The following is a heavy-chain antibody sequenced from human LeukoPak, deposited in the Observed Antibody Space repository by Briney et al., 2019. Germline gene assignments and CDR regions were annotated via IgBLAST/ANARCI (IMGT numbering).Heavy chain of an antibody. Sequence: PSETLSLTCTVSDDPINSGVYYWNWIRQPAGKGREWIGHTSGTTTNSNPSLKSRVAISLDTSKNHFSLKLSSVTAADTAVYYCARAKKRSGTSRNLYLDVWGKGTTVTVSS. CDR3: ARAKKRSGTSRNLYLDV. D-gene: IGHD1-26*01. CDR1: DDPINSGVYY. V-gene: IGHV4-61*02. J-gene: IGHJ6*03. CDR2: TSGTT.